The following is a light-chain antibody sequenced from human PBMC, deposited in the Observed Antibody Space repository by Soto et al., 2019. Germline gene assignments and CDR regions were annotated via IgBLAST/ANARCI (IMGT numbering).Light chain of an antibody. CDR1: QPIGNY. CDR3: QQPHAVPLP. V-gene: IGKV1-39*01. CDR2: AAS. J-gene: IGKJ5*01. Sequence: QMSRSRWSLYDYKKDRVTIACRASQPIGNYLTWYQQKPGEAPKVLIFAASSLRSGVPSRFSCSGYGTDFTLTINHLHPDDSATYYCQQPHAVPLPFAQGTRLEI.